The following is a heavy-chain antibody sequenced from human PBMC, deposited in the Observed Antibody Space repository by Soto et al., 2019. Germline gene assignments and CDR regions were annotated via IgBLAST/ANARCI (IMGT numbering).Heavy chain of an antibody. CDR2: IIPIFGTA. Sequence: SVKVSCKASGGTFSSYAISWVRQAPGQGLEWMGGIIPIFGTANYAQKFQGRVTITADESTSTAYMELSSLRSEDTAVYSCARDHCSGGSCYPGTIWWFDPWGQGTLVTVS. J-gene: IGHJ5*02. CDR3: ARDHCSGGSCYPGTIWWFDP. D-gene: IGHD2-15*01. V-gene: IGHV1-69*13. CDR1: GGTFSSYA.